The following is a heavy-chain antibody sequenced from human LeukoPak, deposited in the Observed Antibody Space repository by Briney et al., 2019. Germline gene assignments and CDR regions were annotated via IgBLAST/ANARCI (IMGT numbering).Heavy chain of an antibody. CDR2: INHSGST. Sequence: SETLSLTCAVYGGSFSGYYWSWIRQPPGKGLEWIGEINHSGSTNYNPSLKNRVTISVDTSKNQFSLKLSSVTAADTAVYYCARGRYCSGGSCYSGYYYYYMDVWGKGTTVTVSS. CDR3: ARGRYCSGGSCYSGYYYYYMDV. CDR1: GGSFSGYY. D-gene: IGHD2-15*01. V-gene: IGHV4-34*01. J-gene: IGHJ6*03.